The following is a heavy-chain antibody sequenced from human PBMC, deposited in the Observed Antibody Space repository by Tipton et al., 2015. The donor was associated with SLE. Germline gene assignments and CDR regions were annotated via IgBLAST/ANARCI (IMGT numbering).Heavy chain of an antibody. V-gene: IGHV3-48*01. J-gene: IGHJ3*02. Sequence: SLRLSCAASGFTFSRYSMNWVRQAPGKGLEWVSYISSSSSTIYYADSVKGRFTISGANAKNSLYLQMNSLRAEDTAVYYCARTKNSGYCSGGSCDDAFDIWGQGTMVTVSS. CDR2: ISSSSSTI. D-gene: IGHD2-15*01. CDR3: ARTKNSGYCSGGSCDDAFDI. CDR1: GFTFSRYS.